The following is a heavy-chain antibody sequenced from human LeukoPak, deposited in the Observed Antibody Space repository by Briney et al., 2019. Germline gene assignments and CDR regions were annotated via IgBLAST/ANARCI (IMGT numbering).Heavy chain of an antibody. V-gene: IGHV3-21*01. CDR3: ARGNYDFWSGYPANDY. D-gene: IGHD3-3*01. CDR2: ISSSSSYI. J-gene: IGHJ4*02. Sequence: GGSLRLSCAASGFTFSSYSMNWVRQAPGKGLEWVSSISSSSSYIYYAGSMKGRFTISRDNAKNSLYLQMNSLRAEDTAVYYCARGNYDFWSGYPANDYWGQGTLVTVSS. CDR1: GFTFSSYS.